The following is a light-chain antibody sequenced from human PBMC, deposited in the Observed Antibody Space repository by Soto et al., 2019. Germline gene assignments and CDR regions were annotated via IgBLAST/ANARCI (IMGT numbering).Light chain of an antibody. CDR1: QSVTNSL. J-gene: IGKJ1*01. CDR2: GAS. Sequence: EIVLAQSPGTLSLSTGERATLSCRASQSVTNSLLACYQQKPGHAPRLLIYGASSRATGIPARFSGSWSGTDTPLTISIVEDEDVVEYYCQQEGSPPWRFGQGTRVEIK. CDR3: QQEGSPPWR. V-gene: IGKV3-20*01.